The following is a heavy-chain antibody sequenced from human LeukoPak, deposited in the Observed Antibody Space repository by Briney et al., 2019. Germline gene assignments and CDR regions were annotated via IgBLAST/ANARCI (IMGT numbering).Heavy chain of an antibody. CDR2: ISSSADTI. Sequence: PGGSLRLSCAASGFTFSNYEMNWVRQAPGKGLEWVSYISSSADTIYYADSVKGRFTISRDNAKNSLYLQMNSLRAEDTAVYYCARDQGGDFDYWDQGTLVTVSS. D-gene: IGHD3-10*01. CDR3: ARDQGGDFDY. V-gene: IGHV3-48*03. CDR1: GFTFSNYE. J-gene: IGHJ4*02.